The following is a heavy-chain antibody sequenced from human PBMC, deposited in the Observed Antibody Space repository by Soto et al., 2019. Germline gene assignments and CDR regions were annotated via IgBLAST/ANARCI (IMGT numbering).Heavy chain of an antibody. Sequence: QDQLVQSGAEVKKPGASVTVSCKASGYSFTNYGVTWVRQAPGQGLEWMGWISAFTGNTHYAQNLQGRVTMTTDASTSTAYRELRSLRSDDTAVYYCARDRGVAPAVAGNTHYYSDMDVWGKGTTVTVSS. CDR3: ARDRGVAPAVAGNTHYYSDMDV. V-gene: IGHV1-18*01. J-gene: IGHJ6*03. CDR2: ISAFTGNT. D-gene: IGHD6-19*01. CDR1: GYSFTNYG.